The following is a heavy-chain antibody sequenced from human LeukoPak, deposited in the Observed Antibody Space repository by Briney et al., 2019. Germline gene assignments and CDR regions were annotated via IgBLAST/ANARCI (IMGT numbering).Heavy chain of an antibody. Sequence: SETLPLTCTVSGYSISSGYYWGWIRQPPGKGLEWIGTIYHSGSTYYNPSLKSRVTISVDTSKNQFSLKLTSVTAADTAVYYCARVRGYCSSTICYRYYFDYWGQGTLVTVSS. CDR3: ARVRGYCSSTICYRYYFDY. CDR1: GYSISSGYY. V-gene: IGHV4-38-2*02. J-gene: IGHJ4*02. D-gene: IGHD2-2*01. CDR2: IYHSGST.